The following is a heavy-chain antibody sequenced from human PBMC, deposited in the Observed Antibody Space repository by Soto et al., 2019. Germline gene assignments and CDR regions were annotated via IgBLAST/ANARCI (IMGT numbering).Heavy chain of an antibody. D-gene: IGHD2-2*01. V-gene: IGHV3-23*01. CDR1: GFTFSSYA. CDR3: AKEGVLVVPAAIGLNWFEP. CDR2: ISGSGGST. J-gene: IGHJ5*02. Sequence: GGSLRLSCAASGFTFSSYAMSWVRQAPGKGLEWVSAISGSGGSTYYADSVKGRFTISRDNSKNTLYLQMNSLRAEDTAVYYCAKEGVLVVPAAIGLNWFEPWGQGTLVPVSS.